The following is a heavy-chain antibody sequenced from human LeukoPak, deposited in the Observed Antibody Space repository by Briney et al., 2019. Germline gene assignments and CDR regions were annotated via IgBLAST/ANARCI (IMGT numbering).Heavy chain of an antibody. D-gene: IGHD6-13*01. V-gene: IGHV4-34*01. CDR3: ATTYSSSWYGDAFDI. Sequence: PSETLSLTCAVYGGPFSGYYWSWIRQPPGKGLGWIGEINHSGSTNYNPSLKSRVTISVDTSKNQFSLKLSSVTAADTAVYYCATTYSSSWYGDAFDIWGQGTMVTVSS. CDR1: GGPFSGYY. J-gene: IGHJ3*02. CDR2: INHSGST.